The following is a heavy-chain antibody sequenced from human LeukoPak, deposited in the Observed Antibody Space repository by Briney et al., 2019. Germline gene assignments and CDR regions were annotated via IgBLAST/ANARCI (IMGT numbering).Heavy chain of an antibody. CDR2: ISGSGGST. V-gene: IGHV3-23*01. Sequence: GSSLRLSCAASGFTFGIYAMSWVRQAPGKGLEWVSSISGSGGSTYYADSVKGRFTISRDNSNNTLYLQMNSLRAEDTAVYYCAKEGITMVRGVAIEGYFDYWGQGTLVTVSS. D-gene: IGHD3-10*01. CDR1: GFTFGIYA. CDR3: AKEGITMVRGVAIEGYFDY. J-gene: IGHJ4*02.